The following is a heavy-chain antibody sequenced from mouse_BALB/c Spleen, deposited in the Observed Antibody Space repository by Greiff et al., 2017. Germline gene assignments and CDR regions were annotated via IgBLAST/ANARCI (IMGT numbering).Heavy chain of an antibody. CDR2: ISDGGSYT. CDR1: GFTFSDYY. Sequence: EVMLVESGGGLVKPGGSLKLSCAASGFTFSDYYMYWVRQTPEKRLEWVATISDGGSYTYYPDSVKGRFTISRDNAKNNLYLQMSSLKPEDTAMYYCARAYDYDWFAYWGQGTLVTVSA. D-gene: IGHD2-4*01. V-gene: IGHV5-4*02. J-gene: IGHJ3*01. CDR3: ARAYDYDWFAY.